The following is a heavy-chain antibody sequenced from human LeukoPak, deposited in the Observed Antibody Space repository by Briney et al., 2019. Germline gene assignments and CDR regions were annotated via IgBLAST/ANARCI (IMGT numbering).Heavy chain of an antibody. CDR3: TTYRSGHY. CDR1: GFTFSDSD. J-gene: IGHJ4*02. Sequence: GGSLRLSCAASGFTFSDSDIHWVRQASGKGLEWVGRITTTRSNYATAYTASVKGRFTISRHDSENTAYLQMNSLKTEDTALYYCTTYRSGHYWGQGTLVTVSS. CDR2: ITTTRSNYAT. D-gene: IGHD6-19*01. V-gene: IGHV3-73*01.